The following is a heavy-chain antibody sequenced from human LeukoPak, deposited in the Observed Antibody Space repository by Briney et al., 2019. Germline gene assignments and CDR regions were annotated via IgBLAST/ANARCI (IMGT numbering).Heavy chain of an antibody. V-gene: IGHV3-11*01. Sequence: GGSLRLSCAASGFTFSNYYMSWIRQAPGKGLEWVSYISSSGSTIYYADSVKGRFTISRDNAKNSLYLQMNSLRAEDTAVYYCARGAVVVPAAISNPFDYWGQGTLVTVSS. D-gene: IGHD2-2*01. CDR1: GFTFSNYY. J-gene: IGHJ4*02. CDR2: ISSSGSTI. CDR3: ARGAVVVPAAISNPFDY.